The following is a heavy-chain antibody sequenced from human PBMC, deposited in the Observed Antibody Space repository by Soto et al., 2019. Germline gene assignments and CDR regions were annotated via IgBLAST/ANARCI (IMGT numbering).Heavy chain of an antibody. V-gene: IGHV4-34*01. J-gene: IGHJ4*02. D-gene: IGHD1-1*01. Sequence: QVQLQQWGAGLLKPSETLSLTCAVYGGSFSGYYWSWIRQPPGKGLEWIGEINHSGSTNYNPSLKSRVTISVDTSKIQFSLKLSSLTAADTAVYYCARRRAPANDLSYWGQGTLVTVSS. CDR3: ARRRAPANDLSY. CDR2: INHSGST. CDR1: GGSFSGYY.